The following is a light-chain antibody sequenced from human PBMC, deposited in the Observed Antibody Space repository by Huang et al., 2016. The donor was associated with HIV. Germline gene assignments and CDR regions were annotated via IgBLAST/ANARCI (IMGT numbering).Light chain of an antibody. J-gene: IGKJ4*01. CDR3: QQFDNSLT. V-gene: IGKV1-33*01. CDR2: DAF. CDR1: LVIRNH. Sequence: DIQMTQSPSSLSASVGDRVTITCQASLVIRNHLNLYQQEPGQAPNLLIYDAFSLQTGVPSRCSRSGSGTDYTLIISRLQPEDFATYYCQQFDNSLTFGAGTKVEIK.